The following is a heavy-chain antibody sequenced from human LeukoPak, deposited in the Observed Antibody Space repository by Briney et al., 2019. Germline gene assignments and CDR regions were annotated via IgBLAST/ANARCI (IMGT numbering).Heavy chain of an antibody. CDR1: GFTFSSYA. CDR2: ISSSSSYI. D-gene: IGHD3-16*02. CDR3: ARLMARLGELSANAFDI. V-gene: IGHV3-21*01. J-gene: IGHJ3*02. Sequence: GGSLRLSCAASGFTFSSYAMSWVRQAPGKGLEWVSSISSSSSYIYYADSVKGRFTISRDNAKNSLYLQMNSLRAEDTAVYYCARLMARLGELSANAFDIWGQGTMVTVSS.